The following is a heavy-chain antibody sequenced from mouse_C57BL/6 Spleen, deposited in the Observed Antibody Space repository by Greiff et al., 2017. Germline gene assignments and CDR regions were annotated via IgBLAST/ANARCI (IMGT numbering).Heavy chain of an antibody. Sequence: EVQLQQSGPELVKPGASVKISCKASGYTFTDYYMNWVKQSHGKSLEWIGDINPNNGGTSYNQKFKGKATLTVDKSSSTAYMELRSLTSEDSAVYYCARKVRYGSSSYYFDYWGQGTTLTVSS. D-gene: IGHD1-1*01. J-gene: IGHJ2*01. CDR3: ARKVRYGSSSYYFDY. CDR2: INPNNGGT. V-gene: IGHV1-26*01. CDR1: GYTFTDYY.